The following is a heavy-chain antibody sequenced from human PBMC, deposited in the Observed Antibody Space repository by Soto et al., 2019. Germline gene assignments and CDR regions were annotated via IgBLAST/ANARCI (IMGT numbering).Heavy chain of an antibody. D-gene: IGHD3-9*01. CDR1: GGSISNFY. J-gene: IGHJ6*03. CDR3: ARTVLGPDLLADSFVDYYYYMDV. CDR2: VYYTGST. V-gene: IGHV4-59*08. Sequence: QVQLQESGPGLVRPSETLSLTCTVSGGSISNFYWSWIRQPPGKGLEWIGYVYYTGSTSYNPSLRCRLTFSAFSSRGQFSLRLNSVTAADTAVYYCARTVLGPDLLADSFVDYYYYMDVWGQGTTVTVSS.